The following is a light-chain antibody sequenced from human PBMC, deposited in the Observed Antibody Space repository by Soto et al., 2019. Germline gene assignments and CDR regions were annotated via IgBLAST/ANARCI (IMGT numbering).Light chain of an antibody. V-gene: IGLV2-23*01. CDR1: SSDVGSYNL. Sequence: QSVLTQPASVSGSPGQSITSSCTGTSSDVGSYNLVSRYQQHPGKAPKLMIYEGSKRPSGVSNRFSGSKSGNTASLTISGLQAEDEADYYCCSYTGSSTFYVFGTGTKVTVL. J-gene: IGLJ1*01. CDR2: EGS. CDR3: CSYTGSSTFYV.